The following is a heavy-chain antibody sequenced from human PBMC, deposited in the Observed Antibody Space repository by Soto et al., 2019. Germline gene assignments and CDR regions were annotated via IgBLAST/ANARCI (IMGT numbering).Heavy chain of an antibody. Sequence: ASVKVSCKASGGTFSSYTISWVRQAPGQGLEWMGRIIPILGIANYAQKFQGRVTITADKSTSTAYMELSSLRSEDTAVYYCARESSYGRFVDYWGQGTLVTVSS. CDR1: GGTFSSYT. J-gene: IGHJ4*02. D-gene: IGHD5-18*01. CDR3: ARESSYGRFVDY. V-gene: IGHV1-69*04. CDR2: IIPILGIA.